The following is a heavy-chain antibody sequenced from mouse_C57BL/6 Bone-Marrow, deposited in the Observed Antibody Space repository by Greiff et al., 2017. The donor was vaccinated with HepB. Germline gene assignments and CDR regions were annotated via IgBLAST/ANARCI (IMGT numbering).Heavy chain of an antibody. CDR2: LNPNNGGT. Sequence: VHVKQSGPELVKPGASVKIPSKASGYTFTDYNMVWVKQSHGKSLEWIGDLNPNNGGTFYNQKFKGKVTLTVDKSYSTAYMELRSLTSEDTAVYYCARRASRGDCALDYWGRGTSYTVSS. CDR1: GYTFTDYN. J-gene: IGHJ4*01. CDR3: ARRASRGDCALDY. D-gene: IGHD3-1*01. V-gene: IGHV1-18*01.